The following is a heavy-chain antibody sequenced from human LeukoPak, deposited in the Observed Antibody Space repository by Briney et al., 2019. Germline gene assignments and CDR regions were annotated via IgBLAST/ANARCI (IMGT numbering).Heavy chain of an antibody. CDR1: GGTFSSYA. D-gene: IGHD6-13*01. J-gene: IGHJ5*02. V-gene: IGHV1-69*04. CDR2: IIPILGIA. CDR3: AREWQQGGFDP. Sequence: SVKVSCKASGGTFSSYAISWVRQAPGQGLEWMGRIIPILGIANYAQKFQGRVTITADKSTSTAYMKLSSLRSEDTAVYYCAREWQQGGFDPWGQGTLVTVSS.